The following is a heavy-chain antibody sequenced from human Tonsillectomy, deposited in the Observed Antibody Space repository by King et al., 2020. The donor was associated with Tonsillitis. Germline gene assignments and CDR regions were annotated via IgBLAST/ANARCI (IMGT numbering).Heavy chain of an antibody. CDR2: IYYSGST. V-gene: IGHV4-59*01. J-gene: IGHJ5*02. D-gene: IGHD6-13*01. CDR3: ARGGFTSSADLGFDP. Sequence: VQLQESGPGLVKPSETLSLTCTVSGGSISSYYWSWIRQPPGKGLEWIGYIYYSGSTNYNPSLKSRVTISVDTSKNQFSLKLSSVTAADTAVYYCARGGFTSSADLGFDPWGQGTLVTVSS. CDR1: GGSISSYY.